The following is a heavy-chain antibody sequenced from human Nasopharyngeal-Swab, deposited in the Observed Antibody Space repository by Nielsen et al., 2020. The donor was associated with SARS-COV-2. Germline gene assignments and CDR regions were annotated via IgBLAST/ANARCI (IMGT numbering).Heavy chain of an antibody. Sequence: GESLKISCAASGFTFSSYWMSWVRQAPGKGLEWVANIKQDGSEKYYVDSVKGRFTISRDNAKNSLYLQMNSLRAEDTAVYYCARTRGGIAVAGRGYWYFDLWGRGTLVTAPQ. CDR3: ARTRGGIAVAGRGYWYFDL. CDR2: IKQDGSEK. D-gene: IGHD6-19*01. CDR1: GFTFSSYW. J-gene: IGHJ2*01. V-gene: IGHV3-7*03.